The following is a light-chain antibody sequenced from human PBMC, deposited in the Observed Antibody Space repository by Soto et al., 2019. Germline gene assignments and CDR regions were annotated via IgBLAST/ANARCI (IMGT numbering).Light chain of an antibody. CDR2: TTS. CDR1: QSISNY. J-gene: IGKJ4*01. CDR3: QQSYSTPQT. V-gene: IGKV1-39*01. Sequence: DIQMTQSPSSLSASVGDRVTITCRASQSISNYLNWYQQKPGKAPKLLIHTTSSLQSGVPSRFSASGTGTDFTLTISRLQPEDFATYYCQQSYSTPQTFGGGTKVEI.